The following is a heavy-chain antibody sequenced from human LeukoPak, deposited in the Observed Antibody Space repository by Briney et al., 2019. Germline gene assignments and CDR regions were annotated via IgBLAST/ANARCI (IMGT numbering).Heavy chain of an antibody. J-gene: IGHJ4*02. CDR3: AKGWIQLWLLDY. Sequence: GGSLRLSCAASGFTFSSYWMHWVRQAPGKGLEWVAVISYDGSSKYYADSVKGRFTISRDNSKNTLYLQMNSLRAEDTAVYCCAKGWIQLWLLDYWGQGTLVTVSS. CDR1: GFTFSSYW. CDR2: ISYDGSSK. D-gene: IGHD5-18*01. V-gene: IGHV3-30*18.